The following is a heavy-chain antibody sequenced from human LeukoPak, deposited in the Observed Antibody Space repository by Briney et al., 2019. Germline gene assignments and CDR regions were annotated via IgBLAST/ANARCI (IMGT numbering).Heavy chain of an antibody. J-gene: IGHJ4*02. Sequence: PGGSLRLSCAASGFTFSSYGIHWVREAPGKGLEWVAFIQNDGSNKYYADSVKGRFTISRDNSKNTLYLQMNSLRAEDTALYHCAKDEIRGVVGAGPGYWGQGTLVTVSS. CDR2: IQNDGSNK. D-gene: IGHD1-26*01. V-gene: IGHV3-30*02. CDR3: AKDEIRGVVGAGPGY. CDR1: GFTFSSYG.